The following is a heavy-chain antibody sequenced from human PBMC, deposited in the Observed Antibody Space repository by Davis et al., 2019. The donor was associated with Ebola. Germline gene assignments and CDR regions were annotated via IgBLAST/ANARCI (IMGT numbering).Heavy chain of an antibody. CDR3: AKIGREYSSSSNWFDP. Sequence: GESLKISCAASGFTFSSYAMSWVRQAPGKGLEWVSAISGSGGSTYYADSVNGRFTISRDNSKNTLYLQMNSLRAEDTAVYYCAKIGREYSSSSNWFDPWGQGTLVTVSS. J-gene: IGHJ5*02. V-gene: IGHV3-23*01. CDR2: ISGSGGST. D-gene: IGHD6-6*01. CDR1: GFTFSSYA.